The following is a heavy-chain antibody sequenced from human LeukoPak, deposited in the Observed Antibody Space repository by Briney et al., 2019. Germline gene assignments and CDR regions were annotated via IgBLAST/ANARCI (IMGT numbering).Heavy chain of an antibody. V-gene: IGHV4-59*01. CDR3: ARAPAAVYYYYYGMDV. CDR2: IYYSGST. J-gene: IGHJ6*02. Sequence: PSETLFLTCTVSGGSISSYYWSWIRQPPGKGLEWIGYIYYSGSTNYNPSLKSRVTISVDTSKNQFSLKLSSVTAADTAVYYCARAPAAVYYYYYGMDVWGQGTTVTVSS. D-gene: IGHD6-13*01. CDR1: GGSISSYY.